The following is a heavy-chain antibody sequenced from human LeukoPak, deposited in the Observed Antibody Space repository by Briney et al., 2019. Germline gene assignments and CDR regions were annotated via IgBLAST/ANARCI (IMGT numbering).Heavy chain of an antibody. J-gene: IGHJ4*02. V-gene: IGHV4-4*07. D-gene: IGHD5-24*01. CDR1: GGSISSYY. CDR3: ARELSPSRAHDY. Sequence: SETLSLTCAVSGGSISSYYWSWIRQPAGKGLEWIGRISTGGTTNYNPSLTSRITMSVDTSKNQFSLNLTSVIAADTAVYYCARELSPSRAHDYWGQGTLVTVSS. CDR2: ISTGGTT.